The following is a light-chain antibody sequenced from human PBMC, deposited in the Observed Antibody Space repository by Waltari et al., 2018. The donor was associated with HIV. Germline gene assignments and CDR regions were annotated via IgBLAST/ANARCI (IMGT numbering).Light chain of an antibody. Sequence: QSALTQPASVSGSPGQSLTISCTGTSSDVGGYNLVSCNQQHPAKAPKLMIYEVSKRPSGVSNRFSGSKSGNTASLTISGLQAEDEADYYCCAYAGSTTYVIFGGGTKLTVL. CDR3: CAYAGSTTYVI. J-gene: IGLJ2*01. CDR2: EVS. V-gene: IGLV2-23*02. CDR1: SSDVGGYNL.